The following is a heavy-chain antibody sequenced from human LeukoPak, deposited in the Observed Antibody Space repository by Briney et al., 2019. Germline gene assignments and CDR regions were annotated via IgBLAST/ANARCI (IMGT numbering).Heavy chain of an antibody. D-gene: IGHD3-9*01. CDR2: ISGSGGST. CDR1: GFTFSSYG. CDR3: ARELRYFDWLLGYFDY. J-gene: IGHJ4*02. V-gene: IGHV3-23*01. Sequence: GGSLRLSCAASGFTFSSYGMSWVRQAPGKGLEWVSAISGSGGSTYYADSVKGRFTISRDNSKNTLYLQMNSLRAEHTAVYYCARELRYFDWLLGYFDYWGQGTLVTVSS.